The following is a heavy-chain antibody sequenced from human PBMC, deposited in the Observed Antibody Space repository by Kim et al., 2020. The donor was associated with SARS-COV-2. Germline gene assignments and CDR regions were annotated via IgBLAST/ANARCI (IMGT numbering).Heavy chain of an antibody. CDR3: AKDRGRFMVQGVIGYGMDV. Sequence: GGSLRLSCAASGFTFSSYGMHWVRQAPGKGLEWVAVIWYDGSNKYYADSVKGRFTISRDNSKNTLYLQMNSLRAEDTAVYYCAKDRGRFMVQGVIGYGMDVWGHGTTVTVSS. D-gene: IGHD3-10*01. CDR2: IWYDGSNK. V-gene: IGHV3-33*06. CDR1: GFTFSSYG. J-gene: IGHJ6*02.